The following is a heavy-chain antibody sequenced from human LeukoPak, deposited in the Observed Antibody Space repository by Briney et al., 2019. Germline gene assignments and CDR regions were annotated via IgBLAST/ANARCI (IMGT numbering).Heavy chain of an antibody. CDR1: GYTLTELS. V-gene: IGHV1-24*01. J-gene: IGHJ4*02. CDR3: ATAVLAWGENGSGSYYKGGNFDY. D-gene: IGHD3-10*01. CDR2: FDPEDGET. Sequence: ASVKVSCKVSGYTLTELSMHWVRQAPGKGLEWMGGFDPEDGETIYAQKFQGRVTMTEDTSTDTAYMELSSLRSEDTAVYYCATAVLAWGENGSGSYYKGGNFDYWGQGTLATVSS.